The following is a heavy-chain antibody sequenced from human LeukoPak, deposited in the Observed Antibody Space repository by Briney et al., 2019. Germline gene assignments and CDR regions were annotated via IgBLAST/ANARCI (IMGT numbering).Heavy chain of an antibody. J-gene: IGHJ4*02. Sequence: GGSLRLSCETSGLTFSHYGIHWVRQVPGMGLEWVAFIKYDGSKIYYAESVQGRFTISRDNSKNNLFLQMTRMRPQDTAVYYCATDGIPSATALANWGQGTLVTVSS. V-gene: IGHV3-30*02. D-gene: IGHD2/OR15-2a*01. CDR2: IKYDGSKI. CDR1: GLTFSHYG. CDR3: ATDGIPSATALAN.